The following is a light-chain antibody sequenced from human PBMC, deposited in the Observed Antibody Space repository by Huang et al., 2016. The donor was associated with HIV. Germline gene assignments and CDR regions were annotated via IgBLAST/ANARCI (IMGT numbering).Light chain of an antibody. CDR1: QDINKY. J-gene: IGKJ2*01. CDR2: DAS. Sequence: DIQMTQSPSSLSASVGHRVTYTCQASQDINKYLNWYHQKSGKAPKLLIYDASTLETGGLSRCSRSGAGTDYTFAISSRQPEDIATYYCLQYDSLPYTFGQGTKLEI. CDR3: LQYDSLPYT. V-gene: IGKV1-33*01.